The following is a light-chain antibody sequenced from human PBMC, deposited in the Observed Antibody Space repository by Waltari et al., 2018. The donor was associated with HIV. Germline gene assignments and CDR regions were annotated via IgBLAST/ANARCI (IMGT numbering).Light chain of an antibody. J-gene: IGLJ2*01. Sequence: QSVLTQPPSASETPGQRVTVSCSGSSSNIGSHTVNWYQQVPGAAPKLLISNNSQRPSGVPDRFSGPKSGTSASLAISGLQSEDDGHYYCAAWDDSLNGVVFGGGTKVTVL. V-gene: IGLV1-44*01. CDR1: SSNIGSHT. CDR2: NNS. CDR3: AAWDDSLNGVV.